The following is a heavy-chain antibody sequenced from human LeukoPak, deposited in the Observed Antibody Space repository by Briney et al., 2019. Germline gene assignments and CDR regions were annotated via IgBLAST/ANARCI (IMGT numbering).Heavy chain of an antibody. J-gene: IGHJ4*02. CDR3: SRDNDCSGGSCFDY. D-gene: IGHD2-15*01. Sequence: GGSLRLSCAASGFTFSSYEMNWVRQAPGKGLEWVSYISSSGSTLYYADSVKGRFTISRDNAQNSLYLQMNSLRAEDTAVYYCSRDNDCSGGSCFDYWGQGTLVTVSS. V-gene: IGHV3-48*03. CDR2: ISSSGSTL. CDR1: GFTFSSYE.